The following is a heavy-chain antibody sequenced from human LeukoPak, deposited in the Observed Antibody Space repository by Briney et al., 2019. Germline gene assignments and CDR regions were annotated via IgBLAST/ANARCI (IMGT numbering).Heavy chain of an antibody. CDR2: IYGNDDK. V-gene: IGHV2-5*01. D-gene: IGHD4-17*01. J-gene: IGHJ5*02. CDR3: AHRRKAVGENWFDP. Sequence: SGPTLVNPTQTLTLTCTFSGFSLSTTGVGVGWIRQPPGRALEWLAVIYGNDDKRYSPSLSSRLTISKDTSKNQVVLTLTNMDPVVTATYYCAHRRKAVGENWFDPWGQGTLVTVSS. CDR1: GFSLSTTGVG.